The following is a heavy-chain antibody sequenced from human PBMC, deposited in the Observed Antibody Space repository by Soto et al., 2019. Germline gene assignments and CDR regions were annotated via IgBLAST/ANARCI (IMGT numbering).Heavy chain of an antibody. CDR1: GGSISSSSYY. CDR3: ARHINTVTPYEYYYYYGMDV. CDR2: IYYSGST. D-gene: IGHD4-4*01. J-gene: IGHJ6*02. Sequence: PSETLSLTCTVSGGSISSSSYYWGWIRQPPGKGLEWIGSIYYSGSTYYNPSLKSRATISVDTSKNQFSLKLSSVTAADTAVYYWARHINTVTPYEYYYYYGMDVWGQGTTVTVSS. V-gene: IGHV4-39*01.